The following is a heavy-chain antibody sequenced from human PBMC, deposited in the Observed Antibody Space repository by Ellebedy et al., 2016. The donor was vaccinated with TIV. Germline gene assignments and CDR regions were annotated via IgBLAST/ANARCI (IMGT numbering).Heavy chain of an antibody. CDR3: ARDSVTTDWFDP. J-gene: IGHJ5*02. V-gene: IGHV1-3*01. Sequence: ASVKVSCKASGYTFTSYAMHWVRQAPGQRLEWMGWINAGNGNTKYSQKFQGRVTITRDTSASTAYMELSSLRSEDTAVYYCARDSVTTDWFDPWGQGTLVTVSS. D-gene: IGHD4-17*01. CDR2: INAGNGNT. CDR1: GYTFTSYA.